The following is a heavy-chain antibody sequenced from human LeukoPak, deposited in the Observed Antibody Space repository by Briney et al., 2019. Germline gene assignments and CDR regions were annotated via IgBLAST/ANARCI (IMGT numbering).Heavy chain of an antibody. CDR3: ARGAVAGTYYYYYYMDV. D-gene: IGHD6-19*01. CDR2: IYYSGST. V-gene: IGHV4-39*01. J-gene: IGHJ6*03. CDR1: GASISSSSYY. Sequence: PSETLSLTCTVSGASISSSSYYWGWIRQPPGKGLEWIGSIYYSGSTYYNPSLKSRVTISVDTSKNQFSLKLSSVTAADTAVYYCARGAVAGTYYYYYYMDVWGKGTTVTVSS.